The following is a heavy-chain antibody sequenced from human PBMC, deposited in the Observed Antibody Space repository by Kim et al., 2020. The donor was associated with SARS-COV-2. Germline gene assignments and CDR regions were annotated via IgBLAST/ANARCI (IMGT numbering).Heavy chain of an antibody. V-gene: IGHV1-69*13. Sequence: SVKVSCKASGGTFSSYAISWVRQAPGQGLEWMGGIIPIFGTANYAQKFQGRVTITADESTSTAYMELSSLRSEDTAVYYCARDRRSAPEYYDILTTYNWFDPWGQGTLVTVSS. CDR3: ARDRRSAPEYYDILTTYNWFDP. CDR2: IIPIFGTA. D-gene: IGHD3-9*01. CDR1: GGTFSSYA. J-gene: IGHJ5*02.